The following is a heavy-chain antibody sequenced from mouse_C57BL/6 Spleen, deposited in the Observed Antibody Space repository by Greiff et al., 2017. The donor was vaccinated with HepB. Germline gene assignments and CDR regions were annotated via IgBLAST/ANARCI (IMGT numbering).Heavy chain of an antibody. CDR1: GYTFTDYN. CDR2: INPNNGGT. Sequence: EVKLMESGPELVKPGASVKMSCKASGYTFTDYNMHWVKQSHGKSLEWIGYINPNNGGTSYNQKFKGKATLTVNKSSSTAYMELRSLTSEDSAVYYCARGFYYGKGRFFDYWGQGTTLTVSS. J-gene: IGHJ2*01. V-gene: IGHV1-22*01. CDR3: ARGFYYGKGRFFDY. D-gene: IGHD2-1*01.